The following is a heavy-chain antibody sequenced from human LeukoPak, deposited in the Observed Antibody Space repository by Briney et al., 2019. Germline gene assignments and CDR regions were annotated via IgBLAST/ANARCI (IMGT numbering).Heavy chain of an antibody. CDR3: ARPDDSSGGFDY. CDR2: IYHSGST. Sequence: PSETLSLTCTVSGGSISTSSYYWGWIRQPPGKGLEWIGSIYHSGSTYYNPSLKSRVTISVDTSKNQFSLKLSSVTAADTAVYYCARPDDSSGGFDYWGQGTLVTVSS. CDR1: GGSISTSSYY. D-gene: IGHD6-19*01. V-gene: IGHV4-39*07. J-gene: IGHJ4*02.